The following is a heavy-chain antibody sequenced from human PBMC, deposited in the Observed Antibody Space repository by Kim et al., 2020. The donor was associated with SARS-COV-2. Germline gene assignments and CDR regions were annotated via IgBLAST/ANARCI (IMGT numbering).Heavy chain of an antibody. J-gene: IGHJ4*02. Sequence: GGSLRLSCAASGFTFSSYAMHWVRQAPGKGLEWVAVISYDGSNKYYADSVKGRFTISRDNSKNTLYLQMNSLRAEDTAVYYCARDGIAAAGGIDYWGQGTLVTVSS. CDR3: ARDGIAAAGGIDY. V-gene: IGHV3-30-3*01. D-gene: IGHD6-13*01. CDR1: GFTFSSYA. CDR2: ISYDGSNK.